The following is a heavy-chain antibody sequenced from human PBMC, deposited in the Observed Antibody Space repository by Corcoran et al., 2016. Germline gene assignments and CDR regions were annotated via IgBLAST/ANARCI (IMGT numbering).Heavy chain of an antibody. J-gene: IGHJ4*02. V-gene: IGHV6-1*01. CDR3: ARTTSSWVDY. CDR2: TYYRSKWYY. D-gene: IGHD6-13*01. Sequence: QVHLQQSGPGLVKPSQTLSLTCAISGDSVSSNRVAWNWIRQSPSRGLEWLGRTYYRSKWYYDYAVSVNSRMTVNPDTSKNLFSLQLNSVTPEDTAVYYCARTTSSWVDYWGQGTLVTVSS. CDR1: GDSVSSNRVA.